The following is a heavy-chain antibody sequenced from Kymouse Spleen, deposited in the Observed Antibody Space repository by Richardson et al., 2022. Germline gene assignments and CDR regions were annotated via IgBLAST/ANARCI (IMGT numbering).Heavy chain of an antibody. V-gene: IGHV3-74*01. D-gene: IGHD3-3*01. J-gene: IGHJ6*02. CDR3: AREYYDFWSGYYYYYGMDV. CDR2: INSDGSST. Sequence: EVQLVESGGGLVQPGGSLRLSCAASGFTFSSYWMHWVRQAPGKGLVWVSRINSDGSSTSYADSVKGRFTISRDNAKNTLYLQMNSLRAEDTAVYYCAREYYDFWSGYYYYYGMDVWGQGTTVTVSS. CDR1: GFTFSSYW.